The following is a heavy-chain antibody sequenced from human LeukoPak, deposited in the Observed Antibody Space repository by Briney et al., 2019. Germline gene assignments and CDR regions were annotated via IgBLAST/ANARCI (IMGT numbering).Heavy chain of an antibody. Sequence: SETPSLTCAVYGGSFSGYYWSWIRRPPGKGLEWIGEINHSGSTNYNPSLKSRVTISVDTSKNQFSLKLSSVTAADTAVYYCATTTVTNILDYWGQGTLVTVSS. CDR1: GGSFSGYY. V-gene: IGHV4-34*01. CDR2: INHSGST. D-gene: IGHD4-17*01. CDR3: ATTTVTNILDY. J-gene: IGHJ4*02.